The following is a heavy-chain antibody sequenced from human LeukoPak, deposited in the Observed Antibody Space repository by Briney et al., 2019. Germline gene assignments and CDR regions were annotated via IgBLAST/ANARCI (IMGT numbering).Heavy chain of an antibody. CDR1: GLNFHSYH. J-gene: IGHJ4*02. D-gene: IGHD2-2*01. V-gene: IGHV3-21*01. CDR3: VVVPAAQRN. Sequence: PGGSLRLSCTASGLNFHSYHMQWPRQAPGKGLEWVSSISSSSSYIYYADSVKGRFTISRDNAKNSLYLQMNSLRAEDTAEYYCVVVPAAQRNWGQGTLVTVSS. CDR2: ISSSSSYI.